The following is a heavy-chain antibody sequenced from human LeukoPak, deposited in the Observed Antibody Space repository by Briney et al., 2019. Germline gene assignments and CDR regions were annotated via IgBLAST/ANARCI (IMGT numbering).Heavy chain of an antibody. CDR3: ARGLAAAGTGWFDP. D-gene: IGHD6-13*01. CDR2: TNPNSGGT. V-gene: IGHV1-2*02. Sequence: GASVKVSCKASGYTFTGYYMHWVRQAPGQGLEWMGWTNPNSGGTNYAQKFQGRVTMTRDTSISTAYMELSRLRSDDTAVYYCARGLAAAGTGWFDPWGQGTLVTVSS. CDR1: GYTFTGYY. J-gene: IGHJ5*02.